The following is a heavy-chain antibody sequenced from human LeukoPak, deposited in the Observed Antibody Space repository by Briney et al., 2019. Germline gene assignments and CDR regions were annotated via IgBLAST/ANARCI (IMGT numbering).Heavy chain of an antibody. J-gene: IGHJ6*03. V-gene: IGHV3-21*01. CDR2: ITSSSSYI. CDR3: ARGGPQTGTTWYMDV. CDR1: GITFSNSA. D-gene: IGHD1-1*01. Sequence: TGGSLRLSCVPSGITFSNSALNWVRQAPGKGLEWVSSITSSSSYIFYADSVKGRFTISRDNAKNSLYLQMNSLRAEDTAVYYCARGGPQTGTTWYMDVWGKGTTVTVSS.